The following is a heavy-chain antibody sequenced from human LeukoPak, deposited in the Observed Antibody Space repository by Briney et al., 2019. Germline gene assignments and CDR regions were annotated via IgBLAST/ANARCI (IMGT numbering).Heavy chain of an antibody. CDR3: ARDAGMKGIDS. CDR2: IWYDGVKK. Sequence: GGSLRLSCAASGFTFTYAGLHWVRQAPGKGLEWVAMIWYDGVKKYYADSVKGRFTVSRDNSMNTLYLQMNSLRADDTAMYYCARDAGMKGIDSWGQGTLVTVSS. CDR1: GFTFTYAG. V-gene: IGHV3-33*01. J-gene: IGHJ4*02. D-gene: IGHD3-10*01.